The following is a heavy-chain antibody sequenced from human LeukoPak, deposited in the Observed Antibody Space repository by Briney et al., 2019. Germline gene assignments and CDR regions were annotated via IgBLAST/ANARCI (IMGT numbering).Heavy chain of an antibody. CDR2: ISYDGSNK. V-gene: IGHV3-30-3*01. J-gene: IGHJ4*02. Sequence: PTGRSLRLSCAASGFTFSSYAMHWVRQAPGKGLEWVAVISYDGSNKYYADSVKSRFTISRDNSKNTLYLQMNSLRAEDTAVYYCARDARRYDFWSGYYHDYWGQGTLVTVSS. CDR3: ARDARRYDFWSGYYHDY. D-gene: IGHD3-3*01. CDR1: GFTFSSYA.